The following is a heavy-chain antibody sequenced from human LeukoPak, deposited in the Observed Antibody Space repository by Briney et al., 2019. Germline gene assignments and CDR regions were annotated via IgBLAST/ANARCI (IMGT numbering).Heavy chain of an antibody. CDR1: GFTFSDYY. CDR2: ISSSGSTI. J-gene: IGHJ4*02. CDR3: AKDSSSWYGGADY. Sequence: PGGSLRLSCAASGFTFSDYYMSWIRQAPGKGLEWVSYISSSGSTIYYADSVKGRFTISRDNAKNSLYLQMNSLRAGDTALYYCAKDSSSWYGGADYWGQGTPVTVSS. D-gene: IGHD6-13*01. V-gene: IGHV3-11*01.